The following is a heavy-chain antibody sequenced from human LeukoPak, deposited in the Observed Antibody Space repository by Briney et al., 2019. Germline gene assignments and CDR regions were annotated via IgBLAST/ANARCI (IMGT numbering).Heavy chain of an antibody. Sequence: GGSLRLSCAASGFTVSSNYTSWVRQAPGKGLEWVSVIYSGGSTYYADSVKGRFTISRDNSKNTLYLQMNSLRAEDTAVYYCARGSYGDYDGYWGQGTLVTVSS. V-gene: IGHV3-66*01. J-gene: IGHJ4*02. CDR1: GFTVSSNY. D-gene: IGHD4-17*01. CDR2: IYSGGST. CDR3: ARGSYGDYDGY.